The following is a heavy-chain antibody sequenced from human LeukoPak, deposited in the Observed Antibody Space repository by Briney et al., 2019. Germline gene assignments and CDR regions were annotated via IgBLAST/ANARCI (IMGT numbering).Heavy chain of an antibody. CDR3: AKYLSRALDH. CDR1: GFTFNTHN. Sequence: GGSLRLPCAASGFTFNTHNMAWVRQAPGKGPEWVAHIRHDGSDGGYVESVEGRFTISRDNSKNLVYLQMTNLRVEDTAVYYCAKYLSRALDHWGQGTLVTVSS. CDR2: IRHDGSDG. D-gene: IGHD2/OR15-2a*01. J-gene: IGHJ4*02. V-gene: IGHV3-7*01.